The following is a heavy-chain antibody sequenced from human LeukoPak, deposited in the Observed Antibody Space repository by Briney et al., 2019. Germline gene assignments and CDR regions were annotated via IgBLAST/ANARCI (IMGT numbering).Heavy chain of an antibody. CDR2: IYTSGST. V-gene: IGHV4-61*02. CDR3: ARERSGSYSM. CDR1: GGSISSGSYY. J-gene: IGHJ4*02. Sequence: SETLSLTCTVSGGSISSGSYYWSWIRQPAGKGLEWIGRIYTSGSTNYNPSLKSRVTISVDTSKNQFSLKLSSVTAADTAVYYCARERSGSYSMWGQGTLVTVSS. D-gene: IGHD1-26*01.